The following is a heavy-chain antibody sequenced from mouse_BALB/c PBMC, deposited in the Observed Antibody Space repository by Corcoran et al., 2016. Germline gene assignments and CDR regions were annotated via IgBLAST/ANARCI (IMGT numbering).Heavy chain of an antibody. V-gene: IGHV1-9*01. J-gene: IGHJ3*01. Sequence: QVQLQQSGAELMKPGASVKISCKATGYTFSTYWIEWVKQRHGHGLEWIGEILPGSGSTNYNEKFKGKATLTAYTSSKTAYMQLSSLTSDDSAVYYCARHYYGSSIFAYWGQGTLVTVSA. CDR2: ILPGSGST. D-gene: IGHD1-1*01. CDR3: ARHYYGSSIFAY. CDR1: GYTFSTYW.